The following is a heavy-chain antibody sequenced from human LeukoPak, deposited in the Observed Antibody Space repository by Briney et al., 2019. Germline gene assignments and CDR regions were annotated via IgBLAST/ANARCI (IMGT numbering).Heavy chain of an antibody. CDR1: GGSISSGGYY. V-gene: IGHV4-31*03. D-gene: IGHD3-10*01. J-gene: IGHJ6*04. Sequence: PSQTLSLTCTVSGGSISSGGYYWTWIRQHPGKGLEWIGYIYYSGSTYYNPSLKNRVTISVDTSKNQFSLKLSSVTAADTALYYCAKEVFYGSGTTIYYHGMDVWGKGTTVTVSS. CDR2: IYYSGST. CDR3: AKEVFYGSGTTIYYHGMDV.